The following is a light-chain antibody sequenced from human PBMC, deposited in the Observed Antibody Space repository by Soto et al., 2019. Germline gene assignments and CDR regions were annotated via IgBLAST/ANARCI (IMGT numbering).Light chain of an antibody. Sequence: DIQMTQSPSSVSASVGDRVIITCRASQRISSWLAWYQQKPGTAPKLLIYGTTSLHSGVPSRFSGSGSGTDFTLTISTLQPEDFATYYGQQSDSFPLGVGQGTKVEMK. CDR1: QRISSW. CDR3: QQSDSFPLG. CDR2: GTT. J-gene: IGKJ1*01. V-gene: IGKV1-12*01.